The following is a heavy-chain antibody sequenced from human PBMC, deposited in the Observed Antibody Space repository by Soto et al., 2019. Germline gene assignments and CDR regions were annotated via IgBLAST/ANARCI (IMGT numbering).Heavy chain of an antibody. J-gene: IGHJ4*02. CDR2: IYTSGST. Sequence: QVQLQESGPGLVKPSETLSLTCSVSGTSVSNYYWSWIRQPAGMGLEHIGRIYTSGSTSYKPSLKRRVTMSMDTSQTQIYLNLTSVTAADTAVYYCARGGIQLSYAFDYWGQGILVTVSS. CDR3: ARGGIQLSYAFDY. V-gene: IGHV4-4*07. CDR1: GTSVSNYY. D-gene: IGHD5-18*01.